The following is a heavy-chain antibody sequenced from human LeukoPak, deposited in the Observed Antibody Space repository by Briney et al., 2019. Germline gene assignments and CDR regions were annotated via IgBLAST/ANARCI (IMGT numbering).Heavy chain of an antibody. D-gene: IGHD1-26*01. CDR2: IIPIFGTA. V-gene: IGHV1-69*13. CDR1: GGTFSSYA. J-gene: IGHJ4*02. CDR3: ARAHDIVGATFDY. Sequence: ASVKVSCKASGGTFSSYAISWVRQAPGQGLERMGGIIPIFGTANYAQKFQGRVTITADESTSTAYMELSSLRSEDTAVYYCARAHDIVGATFDYWGQGTLVTVSS.